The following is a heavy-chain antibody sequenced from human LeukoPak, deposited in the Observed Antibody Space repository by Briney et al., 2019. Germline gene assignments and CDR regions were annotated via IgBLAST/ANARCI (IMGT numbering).Heavy chain of an antibody. CDR3: AKQLGYCSDGSCYFPY. D-gene: IGHD2-15*01. CDR2: FDPEDGET. J-gene: IGHJ4*02. V-gene: IGHV1-24*01. Sequence: ASVKVSCKVSGYILTELSMHWVRQAPGKGLEWMGGFDPEDGETIYAQKFQGRVTMTEDTSTDTVYMELSSLRSEDTAVYYCAKQLGYCSDGSCYFPYWGQGTLVTVSS. CDR1: GYILTELS.